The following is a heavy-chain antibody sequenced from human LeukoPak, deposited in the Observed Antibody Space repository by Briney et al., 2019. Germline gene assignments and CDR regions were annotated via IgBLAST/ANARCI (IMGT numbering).Heavy chain of an antibody. J-gene: IGHJ6*02. CDR1: GGTFSSYA. V-gene: IGHV1-2*02. CDR2: INPNSGGT. Sequence: ASVKVSCKASGGTFSSYAISWVRQAPGQGLEWMGWINPNSGGTNYAQKFQGRVTMTRDTSISTAYMELSRLRSDDTAVYYCARDRDYYDSSGYYNGYYYGMDVWGQGTTVTVSS. CDR3: ARDRDYYDSSGYYNGYYYGMDV. D-gene: IGHD3-22*01.